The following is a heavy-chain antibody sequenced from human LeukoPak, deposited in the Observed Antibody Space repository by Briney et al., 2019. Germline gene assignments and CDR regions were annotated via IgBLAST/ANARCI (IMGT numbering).Heavy chain of an antibody. CDR3: AKGLNYGYNSEFDY. D-gene: IGHD4-23*01. J-gene: IGHJ4*02. V-gene: IGHV3-23*01. Sequence: QTGGSLRLSCAASGFTFRSYAMSWIRQAPGKGLEWVSAISGSGGSTNYADSVKGRFSISRDNPKNTLHLQMYSLRAEDTAIYYCAKGLNYGYNSEFDYWGQGTLVTVSS. CDR2: ISGSGGST. CDR1: GFTFRSYA.